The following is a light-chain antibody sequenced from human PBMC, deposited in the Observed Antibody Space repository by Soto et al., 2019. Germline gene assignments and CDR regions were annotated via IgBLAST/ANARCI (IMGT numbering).Light chain of an antibody. V-gene: IGLV1-40*01. CDR3: AAWDDSLSGYAV. Sequence: QSVLTQPPSVSGAPGQRVTISCTGSSSNIGAGFGVHWYQQLPGTAPKLLLYGDNNRPAGVPDRFSGSKSGTSASLAISGLRSEDEADYYCAAWDDSLSGYAVFGGGTQLTVL. CDR2: GDN. CDR1: SSNIGAGFG. J-gene: IGLJ7*01.